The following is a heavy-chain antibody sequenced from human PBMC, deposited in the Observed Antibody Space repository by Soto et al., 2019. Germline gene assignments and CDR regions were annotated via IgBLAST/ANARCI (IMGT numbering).Heavy chain of an antibody. V-gene: IGHV3-9*02. CDR3: AKDLSGSGTNWYFDL. J-gene: IGHJ2*01. CDR1: GFTPHDYA. CDR2: ISWNSAGI. Sequence: EVQLVESGGGLVQPGRSLRLSCAASGFTPHDYAMHWVRQAPGKGLEWVSVISWNSAGIGYADSVKGRFTISRDNAKNSLYLQMNSLRTEATALYYCAKDLSGSGTNWYFDLWGRGTLVTVAS. D-gene: IGHD3-10*01.